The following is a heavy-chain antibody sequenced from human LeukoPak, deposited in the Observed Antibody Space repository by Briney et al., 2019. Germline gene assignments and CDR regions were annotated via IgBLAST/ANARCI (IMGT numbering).Heavy chain of an antibody. CDR3: ARSGYNDYYYYYMDV. J-gene: IGHJ6*03. D-gene: IGHD5-24*01. V-gene: IGHV4-59*01. CDR2: IYYSGST. CDR1: GGSISSYY. Sequence: SETLSVTCTVSGGSISSYYWSWIRQPLGKGLEWLGYIYYSGSTNYNPSLKSRVTISVDTSKNQFSLKLSSVTAADTAVYYCARSGYNDYYYYYMDVWGKGTTVTVSS.